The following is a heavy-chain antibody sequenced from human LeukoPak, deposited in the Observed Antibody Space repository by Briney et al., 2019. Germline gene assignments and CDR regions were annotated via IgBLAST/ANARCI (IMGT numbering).Heavy chain of an antibody. D-gene: IGHD6-6*01. CDR1: GGSFSGYY. J-gene: IGHJ2*01. CDR2: INHSGST. V-gene: IGHV4-34*01. CDR3: ARRRQYDSSLFRNFDL. Sequence: SETLSLTCAVYGGSFSGYYWSWIRQSPGKGLEWIGEINHSGSTNYNPSLKSRVTISVDTSKNQFSLKLSSVTAADTAVYYCARRRQYDSSLFRNFDLWGRGTLVTVSS.